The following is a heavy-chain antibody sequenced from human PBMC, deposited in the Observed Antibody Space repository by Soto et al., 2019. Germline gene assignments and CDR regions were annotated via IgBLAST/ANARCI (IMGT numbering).Heavy chain of an antibody. V-gene: IGHV3-33*01. J-gene: IGHJ5*02. CDR2: IWYDGSNK. Sequence: QVQLVESGGGVVQPGRSLRLSCAASGFTFSSYGMHWVRQAPGKGLEWVAVIWYDGSNKYYADSVKGRFTISRDNSKNTLYLQMNSLRAEDTAVYYCARQGRSGIAAAGTRYWFDPWGQGTLVTVSS. CDR1: GFTFSSYG. CDR3: ARQGRSGIAAAGTRYWFDP. D-gene: IGHD6-13*01.